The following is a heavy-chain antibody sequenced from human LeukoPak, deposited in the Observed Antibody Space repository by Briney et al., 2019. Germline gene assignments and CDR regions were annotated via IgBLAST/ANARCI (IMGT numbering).Heavy chain of an antibody. CDR2: ISSSGSTI. Sequence: GGSLRLFCAASGFTFSSYEMNWVRQAPGKGVEGVSYISSSGSTIYYADSVKGRFTISRDNAKNSLYLQMNSLRAEDTAVYFCARVSWFPGTSYYYMDVWGKGTTVTVSS. V-gene: IGHV3-48*03. D-gene: IGHD1-1*01. CDR3: ARVSWFPGTSYYYMDV. CDR1: GFTFSSYE. J-gene: IGHJ6*03.